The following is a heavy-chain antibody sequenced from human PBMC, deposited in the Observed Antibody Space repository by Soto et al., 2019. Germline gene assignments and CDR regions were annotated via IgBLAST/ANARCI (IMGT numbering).Heavy chain of an antibody. CDR1: GGSISSGGYY. V-gene: IGHV4-31*03. CDR2: IYYSGST. Sequence: QVQLQESGPGLVKPSQTLSLTCTVSGGSISSGGYYWSWIRQRPGKGLEWIGYIYYSGSTYYNPSLKSRVTISVDTSKNQFSLKLSSVTAADTAVYYCARGYCTNGVCFDAFDIWGQGTMVTVSS. CDR3: ARGYCTNGVCFDAFDI. D-gene: IGHD2-8*01. J-gene: IGHJ3*02.